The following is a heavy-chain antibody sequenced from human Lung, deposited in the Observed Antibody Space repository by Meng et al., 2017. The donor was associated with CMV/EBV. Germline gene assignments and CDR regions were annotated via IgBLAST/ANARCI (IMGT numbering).Heavy chain of an antibody. V-gene: IGHV3-30*18. CDR2: ISYDGSNK. D-gene: IGHD3-16*02. CDR3: AKGVITFGGVIAYYFDY. CDR1: FTVSSYG. J-gene: IGHJ4*02. Sequence: FTVSSYGMHWVRQAPGKGLEWVAVISYDGSNKYYADSVKGRFTISRDNSKNTLYLQMNSLRAEDTAVYYCAKGVITFGGVIAYYFDYWGQGTLVTVSS.